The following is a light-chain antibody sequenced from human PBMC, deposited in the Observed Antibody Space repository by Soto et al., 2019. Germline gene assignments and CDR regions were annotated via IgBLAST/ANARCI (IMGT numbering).Light chain of an antibody. J-gene: IGLJ2*01. CDR1: SSDVGGYDY. CDR3: SSYTSSSTLV. V-gene: IGLV2-14*01. Sequence: QSALPQPASVSGSPGQSITISCTGTSSDVGGYDYVSWYQQHPGKAPKLMIYDVSNRPSGVSNRFSGSKSGNTASLTISGLQAEDEADYYCSSYTSSSTLVFGGGTKLTVL. CDR2: DVS.